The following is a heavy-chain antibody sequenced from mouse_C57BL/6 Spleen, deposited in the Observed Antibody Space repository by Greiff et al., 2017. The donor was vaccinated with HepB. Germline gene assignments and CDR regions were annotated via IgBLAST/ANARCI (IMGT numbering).Heavy chain of an antibody. J-gene: IGHJ2*01. CDR2: IDPETGGT. Sequence: LVESGAELVRPGASVTLSCKASGYTFTDYEMHWVKQTPVHGLEWIGAIDPETGGTAYNQKFKGKAILTADKSSSTAYMELRSLTSEDSAVYYCTRSTVVATKDYWGQGTTLTVSS. CDR3: TRSTVVATKDY. D-gene: IGHD1-1*01. CDR1: GYTFTDYE. V-gene: IGHV1-15*01.